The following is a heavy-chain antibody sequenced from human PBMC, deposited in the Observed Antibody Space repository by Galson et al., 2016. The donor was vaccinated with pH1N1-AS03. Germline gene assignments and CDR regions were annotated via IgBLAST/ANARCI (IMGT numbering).Heavy chain of an antibody. Sequence: ETLSLTCTASGVSISSRSHHWGWIRQPPGKGLEWIGNIYYTGSTYYNPSLKSRVTVSIDTSKNQFSLKVSSVTAADTAVYYCARLVVLTALRDAWYFDLWGRGTLVTVSS. CDR1: GVSISSRSHH. CDR3: ARLVVLTALRDAWYFDL. D-gene: IGHD2-21*02. V-gene: IGHV4-39*01. J-gene: IGHJ2*01. CDR2: IYYTGST.